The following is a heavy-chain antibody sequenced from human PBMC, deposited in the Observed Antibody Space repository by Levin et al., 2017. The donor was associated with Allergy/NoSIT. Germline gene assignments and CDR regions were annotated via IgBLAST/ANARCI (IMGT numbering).Heavy chain of an antibody. CDR2: ISDDGSNN. V-gene: IGHV3-30*18. CDR1: GFTFSSYG. CDR3: AKQRIFGLGSNYGMDV. Sequence: GGSLRLSCAASGFTFSSYGMNWVRQAPGKGLEWVAFISDDGSNNYFLESVKGRFTISRANSKTTLYLQMNSLRPDDTAVYYLAKQRIFGLGSNYGMDVWGQGTTVTVSS. D-gene: IGHD3-10*01. J-gene: IGHJ6*02.